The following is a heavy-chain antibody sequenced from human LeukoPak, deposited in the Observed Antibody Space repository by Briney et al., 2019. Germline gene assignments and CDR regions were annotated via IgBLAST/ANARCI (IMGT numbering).Heavy chain of an antibody. Sequence: PSETLSLTCTVSGGSISSGGYYWSWIRQHPGKGLEWIGYIYYSGSTYYNPSLKSRVTISVGTSKNQFSLKLSSVTAADTAVYYCAREPPLRYYGMDVWGQGTTVTVSS. CDR3: AREPPLRYYGMDV. V-gene: IGHV4-31*03. J-gene: IGHJ6*02. CDR1: GGSISSGGYY. D-gene: IGHD3-9*01. CDR2: IYYSGST.